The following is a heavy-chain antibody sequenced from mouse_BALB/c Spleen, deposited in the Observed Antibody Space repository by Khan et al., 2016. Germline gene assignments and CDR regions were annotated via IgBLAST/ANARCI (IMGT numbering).Heavy chain of an antibody. J-gene: IGHJ3*01. CDR2: IDPANGNT. CDR3: VRPFYDCYYGFAY. D-gene: IGHD2-3*01. V-gene: IGHV14-3*02. CDR1: GFNIKDTY. Sequence: EVQLQESGAEFVKPGASVKLSCTASGFNIKDTYIHWVKQSPEQGLEWIGGIDPANGNTKFDPKFQGKATITTDTSSNTAYLQLSSLTSEDTAVYYCVRPFYDCYYGFAYWGQGTLVTVSA.